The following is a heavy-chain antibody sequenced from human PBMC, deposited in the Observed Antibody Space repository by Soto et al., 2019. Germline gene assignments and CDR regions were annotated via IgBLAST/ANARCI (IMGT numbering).Heavy chain of an antibody. D-gene: IGHD2-15*01. V-gene: IGHV4-61*01. Sequence: SETLSRTFTVSWVSVIIGSYYCSWVRQPPGNGLEWIGYIYYSGSTNYNPSLKSRVTISVDTSKNQFYLKLSSVTAAYTAVYYCARGSGGRRDDTWFEPWGQGTLVTVSS. CDR2: IYYSGST. CDR3: ARGSGGRRDDTWFEP. J-gene: IGHJ5*02. CDR1: WVSVIIGSYY.